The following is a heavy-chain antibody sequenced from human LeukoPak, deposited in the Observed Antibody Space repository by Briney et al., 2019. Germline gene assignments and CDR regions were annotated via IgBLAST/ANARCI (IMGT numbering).Heavy chain of an antibody. CDR3: ARDDYSYFQH. D-gene: IGHD4/OR15-4a*01. J-gene: IGHJ1*01. V-gene: IGHV3-7*01. CDR2: IKQDGSEK. CDR1: GFTFSSYW. Sequence: PGGSLRLSCAVSGFTFSSYWMSWVRQAPGKGMEWVANIKQDGSEKYYVDSVKGRFTISRDNAKNSLYLQMNSLRAEDTAVYYCARDDYSYFQHWGQGTLVTVSS.